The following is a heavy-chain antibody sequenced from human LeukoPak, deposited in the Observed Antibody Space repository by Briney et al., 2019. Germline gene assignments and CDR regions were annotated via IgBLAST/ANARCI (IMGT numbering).Heavy chain of an antibody. CDR2: IYYSGST. J-gene: IGHJ4*02. V-gene: IGHV4-39*07. CDR3: ARDLRRDGYNRPVDY. D-gene: IGHD5-24*01. CDR1: GGSISSSSYY. Sequence: NASETLSLTCTVSGGSISSSSYYWGWIRQPPGKGLKWIGSIYYSGSTYYNPSLKSRVTISVDTSKNQFSLKLSSVTAADTAVYYCARDLRRDGYNRPVDYWGQGTLVTVSS.